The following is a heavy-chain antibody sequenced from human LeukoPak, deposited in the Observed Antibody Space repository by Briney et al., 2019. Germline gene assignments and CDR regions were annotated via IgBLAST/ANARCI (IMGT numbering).Heavy chain of an antibody. J-gene: IGHJ6*03. V-gene: IGHV3-21*01. CDR3: ARGAAAGYMDV. Sequence: GGSLRLSCAASGFTFSSYAMSWVRQAPGKGLEWVSSISSSSSYIYYADSVKGRFTISRDNAKNSLYLQMNSLRAEDTAVYYCARGAAAGYMDVWGKGTTVTVSS. D-gene: IGHD6-13*01. CDR1: GFTFSSYA. CDR2: ISSSSSYI.